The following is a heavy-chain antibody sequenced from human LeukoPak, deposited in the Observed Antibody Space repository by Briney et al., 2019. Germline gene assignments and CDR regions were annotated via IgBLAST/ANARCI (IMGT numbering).Heavy chain of an antibody. CDR2: IYHSGST. J-gene: IGHJ5*02. D-gene: IGHD3-10*01. V-gene: IGHV4-4*02. Sequence: SETLSLTCAVSGGSISSSNWWSWVRQPPGKGLEWIGEIYHSGSTNYNPSLKSRVTISVDTSKNQFSLKLSSVTAADTAVYYCARVPMVRGVITNWFDPWGQGTLVTVSS. CDR3: ARVPMVRGVITNWFDP. CDR1: GGSISSSNW.